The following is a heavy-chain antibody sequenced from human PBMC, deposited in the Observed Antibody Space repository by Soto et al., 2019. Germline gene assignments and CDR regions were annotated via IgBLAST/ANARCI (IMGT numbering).Heavy chain of an antibody. Sequence: QLQLHESGPGLVKPLETLSLTCTVSGASISSGRYYWAWIRQPPGKGLEWVATIHTTGSTYYKPSLESRIALSIDPSKNHFSLRLTSVTAADTAVYYCARHLPSLRIDALDVWGQGTSVTVSS. CDR1: GASISSGRYY. CDR2: IHTTGST. V-gene: IGHV4-39*01. D-gene: IGHD2-15*01. CDR3: ARHLPSLRIDALDV. J-gene: IGHJ6*02.